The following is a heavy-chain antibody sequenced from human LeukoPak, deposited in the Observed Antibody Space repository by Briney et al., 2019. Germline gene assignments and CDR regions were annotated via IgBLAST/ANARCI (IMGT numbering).Heavy chain of an antibody. J-gene: IGHJ4*02. CDR3: ARDLSRRVYVWWTAGAKRPLHY. D-gene: IGHD3-16*01. CDR2: INPNSGGT. CDR1: GYTFTGYY. V-gene: IGHV1-2*02. Sequence: ASVKVSCKASGYTFTGYYMHWVRQAPGQGREWMGCINPNSGGTNYAQKFQGRVTMPRDTSISTAYMEMSRLRSDVTAVYYCARDLSRRVYVWWTAGAKRPLHYWGQGTLVTVSS.